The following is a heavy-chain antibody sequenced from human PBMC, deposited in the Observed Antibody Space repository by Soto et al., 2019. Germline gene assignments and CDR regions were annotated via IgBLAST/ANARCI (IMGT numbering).Heavy chain of an antibody. V-gene: IGHV1-8*01. CDR2: MNPNSGNT. J-gene: IGHJ4*02. Sequence: ASVKVSCKASGYTFTSYDINWVRQATGQGLEWMGWMNPNSGNTGYAQKFQGRVTMTRNTSISTAYMELSSLRSEDTAVYYCASELYDFWSGYSQAYWGQGTLLTVSS. CDR3: ASELYDFWSGYSQAY. CDR1: GYTFTSYD. D-gene: IGHD3-3*01.